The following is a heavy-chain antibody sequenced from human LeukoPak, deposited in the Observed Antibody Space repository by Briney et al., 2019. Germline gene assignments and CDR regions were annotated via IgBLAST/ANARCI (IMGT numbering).Heavy chain of an antibody. J-gene: IGHJ6*02. CDR1: GYTFTSYD. CDR3: ARSLPYYDFWSGKIGYYYYCMDV. CDR2: MNPNRDNT. V-gene: IGHV1-8*01. Sequence: ASVKVSCKASGYTFTSYDINGVRQATGQGLECMVWMNPNRDNTGYAQKLQGRDTMTRNTSIGTAYMELSSLRSEDTAVYYCARSLPYYDFWSGKIGYYYYCMDVWGQGTTVTVSS. D-gene: IGHD3-3*01.